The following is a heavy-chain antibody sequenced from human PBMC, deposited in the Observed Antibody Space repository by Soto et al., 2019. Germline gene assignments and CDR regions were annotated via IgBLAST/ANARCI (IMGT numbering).Heavy chain of an antibody. V-gene: IGHV1-2*04. CDR1: GYTFTGYY. CDR3: ARERVSRYYYYYGMAV. Sequence: QVQLVQSGAEVKKPGASVKVSCKASGYTFTGYYMHWVRQAPGQGLEWMGWINPNSGGTNYAQQFQGWVTMTRDTSISTAYMELSRLRSDDTAAYYCARERVSRYYYYYGMAVWGQGTTVTVSS. CDR2: INPNSGGT. J-gene: IGHJ6*02. D-gene: IGHD6-13*01.